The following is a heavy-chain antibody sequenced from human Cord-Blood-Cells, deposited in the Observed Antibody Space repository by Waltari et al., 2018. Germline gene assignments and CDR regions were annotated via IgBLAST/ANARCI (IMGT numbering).Heavy chain of an antibody. CDR3: ARVSCRGSSCPFDY. CDR1: GYTFTGYY. D-gene: IGHD6-13*01. Sequence: PGASVKVSCKASGYTFTGYYMHWVRQAPGQGLEWMGWINPNSGGTNYAQKFQGWVTMTRDTSISTAYMELSRLRSDDTAVYYCARVSCRGSSCPFDYWGQGTLVTVSS. CDR2: INPNSGGT. J-gene: IGHJ4*02. V-gene: IGHV1-2*04.